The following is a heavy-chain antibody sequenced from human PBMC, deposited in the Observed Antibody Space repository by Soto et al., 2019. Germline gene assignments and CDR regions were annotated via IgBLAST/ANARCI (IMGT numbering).Heavy chain of an antibody. J-gene: IGHJ5*02. CDR3: ARHNRYSSTWFEGWFDP. CDR1: GYSFTNYW. V-gene: IGHV5-51*03. Sequence: EVQLVQSGAEVKKAGESLKISCQGSGYSFTNYWVGWVRQIPGRGLEWMGIIHPGDPDTRYSPFFQGQVTISADKSISTAYLQWSSLKASDTAMYYCARHNRYSSTWFEGWFDPWGQGTLVTVSS. CDR2: IHPGDPDT. D-gene: IGHD6-13*01.